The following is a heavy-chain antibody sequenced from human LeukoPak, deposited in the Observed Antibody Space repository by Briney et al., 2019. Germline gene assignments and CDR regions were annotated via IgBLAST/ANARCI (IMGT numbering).Heavy chain of an antibody. CDR3: ARWAESGGYYYIDY. D-gene: IGHD3-22*01. CDR2: IKGDGTEK. Sequence: GGSLRLSCAASRFTFSFYWMTWVRQAPGKGLEWVANIKGDGTEKSYVDSVKGRFTISRDNADNSLSLQMNSLRAGDTAVYYCARWAESGGYYYIDYWGHGTLVTVSS. J-gene: IGHJ4*01. CDR1: RFTFSFYW. V-gene: IGHV3-7*01.